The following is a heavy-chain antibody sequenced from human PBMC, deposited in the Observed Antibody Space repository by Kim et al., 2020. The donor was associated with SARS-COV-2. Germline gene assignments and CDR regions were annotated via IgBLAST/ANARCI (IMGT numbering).Heavy chain of an antibody. D-gene: IGHD3-22*01. Sequence: SETLSLTCTVSGGSISSGGYYWSWIRQHPGKGLEWIGYIYYSGSTYYNPSLKSRVTISVDTSKNQFSLKLSSVTAADTAVYYCARDGPTGIHYYDSSGYLYYYYGMDVWGQGTTVTVSS. J-gene: IGHJ6*02. CDR3: ARDGPTGIHYYDSSGYLYYYYGMDV. V-gene: IGHV4-31*03. CDR1: GGSISSGGYY. CDR2: IYYSGST.